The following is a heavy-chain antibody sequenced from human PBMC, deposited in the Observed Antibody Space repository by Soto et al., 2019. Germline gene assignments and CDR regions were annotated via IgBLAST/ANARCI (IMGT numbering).Heavy chain of an antibody. D-gene: IGHD6-13*01. CDR1: GGSISSGGYS. Sequence: SETLSLTCAVSGGSISSGGYSWSWIRQPPGKGLEWIGYIYHSGSTYYNPSLKSRVTISVDRSKNQFSLKLSSVTAADTAVYYCARTDSSSWYSDYWGQGTLVTVS. CDR3: ARTDSSSWYSDY. J-gene: IGHJ4*02. CDR2: IYHSGST. V-gene: IGHV4-30-2*01.